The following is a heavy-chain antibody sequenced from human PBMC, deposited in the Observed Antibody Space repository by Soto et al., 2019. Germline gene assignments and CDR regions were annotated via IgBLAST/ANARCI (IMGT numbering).Heavy chain of an antibody. CDR2: IYYSGST. V-gene: IGHV4-39*01. CDR1: GGSISSSSYY. CDR3: ARPVVEWLLKGWFDP. Sequence: SETLSLTCTVSGGSISSSSYYWGWIRQPPGKGLEWIGSIYYSGSTYYNPSLKSRVTISVDTSKNQFSLKLGSVTAADTAVYYCARPVVEWLLKGWFDPWGQGTLVTVSS. J-gene: IGHJ5*02. D-gene: IGHD3-3*01.